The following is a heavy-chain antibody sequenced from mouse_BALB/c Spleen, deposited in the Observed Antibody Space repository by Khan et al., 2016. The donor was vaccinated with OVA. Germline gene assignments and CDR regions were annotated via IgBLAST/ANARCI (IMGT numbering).Heavy chain of an antibody. CDR2: INSGCDTT. Sequence: EVELVESGGGLVKPGGSLKLSCTASGYTFSSYDMSWVRQTPEKRLEWVAYINSGCDTTYSPDTVKGRFTISRDNAKNTLYLQMSSLKSEDTAIYYCTRRPGYFDVWGAGTTVTVSS. CDR1: GYTFSSYD. CDR3: TRRPGYFDV. V-gene: IGHV5-12-1*01. J-gene: IGHJ1*01.